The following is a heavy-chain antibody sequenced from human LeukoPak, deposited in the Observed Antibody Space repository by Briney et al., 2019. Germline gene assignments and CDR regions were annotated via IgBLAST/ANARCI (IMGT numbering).Heavy chain of an antibody. CDR2: IIPIFGTA. CDR1: GGTFSSYA. Sequence: SVKVSCKASGGTFSSYAISWVRQAPGQGLEWMGGIIPIFGTANYAQKFQGRVTITTDESTSTAYMELSSLRSEDTAVYYCAREWRGYSYDNWFDPWGQGTLVTVSS. V-gene: IGHV1-69*05. D-gene: IGHD5-18*01. J-gene: IGHJ5*02. CDR3: AREWRGYSYDNWFDP.